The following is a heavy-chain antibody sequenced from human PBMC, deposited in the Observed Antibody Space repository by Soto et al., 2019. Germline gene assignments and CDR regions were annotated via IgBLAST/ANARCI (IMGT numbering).Heavy chain of an antibody. CDR1: GGSFSSYA. D-gene: IGHD6-13*01. CDR3: ARDLRAAGRPGMDV. Sequence: SVKVSCKASGGSFSSYAISWVRQAPGQGLEWMGGVIPIVGTGNYAQNFQGRVTITADESTSTAYMELSSLRSEDTAMYYCARDLRAAGRPGMDVWGQGTTVTVSS. V-gene: IGHV1-69*13. CDR2: VIPIVGTG. J-gene: IGHJ6*02.